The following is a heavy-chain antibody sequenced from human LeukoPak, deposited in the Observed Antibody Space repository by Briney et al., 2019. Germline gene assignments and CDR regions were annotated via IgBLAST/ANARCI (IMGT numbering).Heavy chain of an antibody. J-gene: IGHJ6*03. CDR1: GGTFSSYA. V-gene: IGHV1-69*13. Sequence: SVKVSCKASGGTFSSYAISWVRQAPGQGLEWMGGIIPIFGTANYAQKFQGRVTITADESTSTAYMELSSLRSEDTAVYYCARGNYYYYYMDVWGKGTTVTISS. CDR2: IIPIFGTA. CDR3: ARGNYYYYYMDV.